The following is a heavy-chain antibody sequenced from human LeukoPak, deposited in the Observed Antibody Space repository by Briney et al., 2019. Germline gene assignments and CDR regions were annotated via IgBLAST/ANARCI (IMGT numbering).Heavy chain of an antibody. CDR2: INHSGST. Sequence: SETLSLTCAVYGGSFSGYYWNWIRQPPGKGLEWIGEINHSGSTNYNPSLKSRVTISVDTSKNQFSLKLSSVTAADTAVYYCARGGEQQLDNWFDPWGQGTLVTVSS. CDR3: ARGGEQQLDNWFDP. V-gene: IGHV4-34*01. CDR1: GGSFSGYY. D-gene: IGHD6-13*01. J-gene: IGHJ5*02.